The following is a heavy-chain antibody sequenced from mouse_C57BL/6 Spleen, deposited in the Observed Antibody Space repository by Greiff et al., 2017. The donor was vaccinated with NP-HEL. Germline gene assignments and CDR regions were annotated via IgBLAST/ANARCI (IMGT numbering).Heavy chain of an antibody. CDR1: GYTFSSYW. CDR3: ARSRYDGYSLVDY. V-gene: IGHV1-55*01. Sequence: VQLQQPGAELVKPGASVKMSCKASGYTFSSYWITWVKQRPGQGLEWIGDIYPGSGSTNYNEKFKSKATLTVDTSSSTAYMQLSSLTSEDSAVYYCARSRYDGYSLVDYWGQGTTLTVSS. CDR2: IYPGSGST. J-gene: IGHJ2*01. D-gene: IGHD2-3*01.